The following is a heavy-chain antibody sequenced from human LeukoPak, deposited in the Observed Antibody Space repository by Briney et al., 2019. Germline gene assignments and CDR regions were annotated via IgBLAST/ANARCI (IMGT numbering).Heavy chain of an antibody. J-gene: IGHJ5*02. V-gene: IGHV1-69*13. Sequence: SVKVSCKASGGTFSSYAISWVRQAPGQGLEWMGGIIPIFGTANYAQKFQGRVTITADESTSTAYMELSSLRSEDTAVYYCARERAPPNWFDPWGQGTLVTVSS. CDR2: IIPIFGTA. CDR1: GGTFSSYA. CDR3: ARERAPPNWFDP.